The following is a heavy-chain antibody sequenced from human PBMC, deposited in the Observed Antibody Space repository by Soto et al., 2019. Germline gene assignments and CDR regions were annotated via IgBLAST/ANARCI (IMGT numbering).Heavy chain of an antibody. V-gene: IGHV4-39*01. J-gene: IGHJ4*02. CDR3: ARSHYTYGLLIDY. Sequence: SETLSLTCSVSGDSITTNGYYWGWIRQPPGKGLQWIGNVYWTGSTFSHPSLTSRAFISVDTSKNEFSLGLTSVTAADTAVYYCARSHYTYGLLIDYWGPGTLVTVSS. CDR2: VYWTGST. D-gene: IGHD2-8*01. CDR1: GDSITTNGYY.